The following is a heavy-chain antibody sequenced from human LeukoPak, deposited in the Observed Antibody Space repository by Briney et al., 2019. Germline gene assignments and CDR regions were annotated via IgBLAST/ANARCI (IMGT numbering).Heavy chain of an antibody. CDR1: VFTFCIYA. V-gene: IGHV3-64*01. CDR3: ARVRGLLFDY. Sequence: PGGSLRLSCAACVFTFCIYAMHCVRQAPGKGGEYVSAISSNGGSTYYANSVKGRFTISRDNSKNTLYLQMGSLRAEDMAVYYCARVRGLLFDYWGQGTLVTVSS. CDR2: ISSNGGST. J-gene: IGHJ4*02.